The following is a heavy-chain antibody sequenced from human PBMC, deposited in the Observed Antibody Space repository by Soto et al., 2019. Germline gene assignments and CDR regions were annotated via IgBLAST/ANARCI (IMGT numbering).Heavy chain of an antibody. CDR1: GGSISSYY. J-gene: IGHJ6*02. CDR2: IFYSGST. Sequence: QVQLQESGPGLVKPSETLSLTCTVSGGSISSYYWSWIRQPPGKGLEWIGYIFYSGSTNYNPSLKSRVTLSVDTSNNQFALKLSSVTAADPAVYYCARQGPYGMDVWGQGTTVTVSS. CDR3: ARQGPYGMDV. V-gene: IGHV4-59*08.